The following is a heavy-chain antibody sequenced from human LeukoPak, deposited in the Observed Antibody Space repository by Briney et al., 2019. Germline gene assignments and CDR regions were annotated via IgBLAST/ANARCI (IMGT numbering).Heavy chain of an antibody. D-gene: IGHD1-26*01. J-gene: IGHJ6*03. V-gene: IGHV3-23*01. Sequence: GGSLRLSCVASGFTFSNYAMSWVRQAPGKGLEWVSGISSSGSSTFFADHVKGRFTIARDNAKSSLYLQMNTLQAEDTAVYYCARRATGSTSLFYYYMDVWGKGTTVSVSS. CDR3: ARRATGSTSLFYYYMDV. CDR2: ISSSGSST. CDR1: GFTFSNYA.